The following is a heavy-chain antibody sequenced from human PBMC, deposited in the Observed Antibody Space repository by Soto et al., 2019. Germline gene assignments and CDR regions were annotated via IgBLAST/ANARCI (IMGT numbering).Heavy chain of an antibody. CDR2: ISDSGVST. J-gene: IGHJ4*02. V-gene: IGHV3-23*01. CDR3: AKSACSGGSCFFNY. CDR1: RFTFGNYA. Sequence: GGSLRLSCAASRFTFGNYAMSWVRQAPGKGLEWVSAISDSGVSTNYADSVKGRFTISRDNSKNTLYLQMSSLRADDTAVYYCAKSACSGGSCFFNYWGQGTLVTVSS. D-gene: IGHD2-15*01.